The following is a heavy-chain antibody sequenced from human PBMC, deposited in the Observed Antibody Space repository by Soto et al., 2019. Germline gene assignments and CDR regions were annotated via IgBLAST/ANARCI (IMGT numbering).Heavy chain of an antibody. Sequence: QVQLVQSGAEVKKPGSSVKVSCKASGGTFSSYAISWVRQAPGQGLEWMGGIIPIFGTANYAQKFQGRVTITADESTSTAYMELSSLRSEDTAVYYCARAGGRHLVPYAMPYYYGMDVWGQGTTVTVSS. CDR2: IIPIFGTA. J-gene: IGHJ6*02. CDR1: GGTFSSYA. V-gene: IGHV1-69*12. D-gene: IGHD2-2*01. CDR3: ARAGGRHLVPYAMPYYYGMDV.